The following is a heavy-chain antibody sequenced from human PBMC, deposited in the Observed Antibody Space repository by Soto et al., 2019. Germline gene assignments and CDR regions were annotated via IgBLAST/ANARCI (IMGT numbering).Heavy chain of an antibody. D-gene: IGHD3-22*01. Sequence: EVQLVESGGSLVTPGGSLRLSCAASGFPFTKAWMTWVRQAPGKGLEWVGRIRSKTSSETREYAAPVKGRFTISRDDLKNMLYLEMNSLKIEDTGVYYCTTDGFTGIVGIWGQGTMVTVSS. J-gene: IGHJ3*02. CDR1: GFPFTKAW. CDR3: TTDGFTGIVGI. V-gene: IGHV3-15*01. CDR2: IRSKTSSETR.